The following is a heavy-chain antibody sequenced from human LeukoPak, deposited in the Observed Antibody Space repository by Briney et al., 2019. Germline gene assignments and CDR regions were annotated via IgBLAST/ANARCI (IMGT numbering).Heavy chain of an antibody. D-gene: IGHD6-19*01. CDR1: GFTFNTHE. J-gene: IGHJ4*02. CDR2: ISSSGSSM. CDR3: AKWLVV. Sequence: GGSLRLSCAASGFTFNTHEMNWVRQAPGKGLEWASSISSSGSSMYYADSVKGRFTISRDNAKNSLYLQVNSLRAEDTAVYYCAKWLVVGGQGTLVTVSS. V-gene: IGHV3-48*03.